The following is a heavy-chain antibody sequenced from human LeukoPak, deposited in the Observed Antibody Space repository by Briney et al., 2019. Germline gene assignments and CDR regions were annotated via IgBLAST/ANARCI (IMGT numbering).Heavy chain of an antibody. CDR3: AREGAITMIVVVITAFDI. J-gene: IGHJ3*02. D-gene: IGHD3-22*01. Sequence: SETLSLTCTVSGGSISSSSYYWGWIRQPPGKGLEWNGSIYYSGSTYYNPSLKSRVTISVDTSKNQFSLKLSSVTAADTAVYYCAREGAITMIVVVITAFDIWGQGTMVTVSS. V-gene: IGHV4-39*02. CDR1: GGSISSSSYY. CDR2: IYYSGST.